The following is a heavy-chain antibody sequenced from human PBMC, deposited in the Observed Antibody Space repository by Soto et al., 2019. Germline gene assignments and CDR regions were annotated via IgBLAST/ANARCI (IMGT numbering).Heavy chain of an antibody. CDR2: IYSSGST. CDR1: GGTISGYY. CDR3: ARGQRFSDWFDP. V-gene: IGHV4-4*07. D-gene: IGHD3-3*01. J-gene: IGHJ5*02. Sequence: QVQLQESGPGLVKPSETLSLNCTVTGGTISGYYWTWIRQSAGGGLEWIGRIYSSGSTNYNPSLKSRVTISLATSMNHFSLRLSSVTAADTAVYYCARGQRFSDWFDPWGQGTLVTVSS.